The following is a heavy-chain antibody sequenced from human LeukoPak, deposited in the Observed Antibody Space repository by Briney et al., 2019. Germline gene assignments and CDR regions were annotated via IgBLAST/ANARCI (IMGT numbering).Heavy chain of an antibody. J-gene: IGHJ6*03. CDR2: ISASGGST. Sequence: QTGGSLRLSCAASGFTFSNYAMSWVRQAPGKGLEWVSAISASGGSTYYADSVKGRFTISRDNSKNTLYLQMNSLRAEDTAVYYCAKVGIYGDSYYYYYYMDVWGKGTTVTVSS. V-gene: IGHV3-23*01. D-gene: IGHD4-17*01. CDR3: AKVGIYGDSYYYYYYMDV. CDR1: GFTFSNYA.